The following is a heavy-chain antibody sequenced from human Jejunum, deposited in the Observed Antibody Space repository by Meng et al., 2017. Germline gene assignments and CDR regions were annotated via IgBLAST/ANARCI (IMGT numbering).Heavy chain of an antibody. J-gene: IGHJ4*02. CDR1: GFTFSTHW. Sequence: GESLKISCAASGFTFSTHWMSWLRQAPGKGLEWVANIKEDGSTKNYLDSVKGRFTISRDNAKNSLYLQMNSLRSEDTAVYYCARVWSGGYTYGYVWGQGTLVTVSS. D-gene: IGHD5-18*01. CDR3: ARVWSGGYTYGYV. V-gene: IGHV3-7*01. CDR2: IKEDGSTK.